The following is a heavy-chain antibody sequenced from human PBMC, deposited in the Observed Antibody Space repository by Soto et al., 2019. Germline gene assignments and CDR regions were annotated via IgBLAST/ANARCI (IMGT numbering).Heavy chain of an antibody. J-gene: IGHJ3*02. V-gene: IGHV4-59*01. CDR3: ARDLNWGGGGAVAFDI. CDR2: IYYSGST. CDR1: GGSISSYY. D-gene: IGHD7-27*01. Sequence: SLTCTVSGGSISSYYWSWIRQPPGKGLEWIGYIYYSGSTNYNPSLKSRVTISVDTSKNQFSLKLSSVTAADTAAYYCARDLNWGGGGAVAFDIWGQGTMFTVSS.